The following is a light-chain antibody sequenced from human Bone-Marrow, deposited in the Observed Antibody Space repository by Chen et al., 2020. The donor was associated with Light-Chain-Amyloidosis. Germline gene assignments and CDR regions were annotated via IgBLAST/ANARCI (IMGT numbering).Light chain of an antibody. CDR3: CSYAGSSTLV. V-gene: IGLV2-23*01. Sequence: QSALTQPASVSGSPGQSLTISCTGTSSDVGSYNLVSWYQQHPGKAPKLMIYEGSKRPSGVSNRFSGSKSGNTASLTSSGLQAEDEADYYCCSYAGSSTLVFGGGTKLTVL. J-gene: IGLJ2*01. CDR2: EGS. CDR1: SSDVGSYNL.